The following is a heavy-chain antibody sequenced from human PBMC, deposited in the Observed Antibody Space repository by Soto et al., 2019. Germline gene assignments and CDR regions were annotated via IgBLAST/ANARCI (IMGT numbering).Heavy chain of an antibody. D-gene: IGHD6-13*01. CDR2: ISSSGETT. Sequence: EVQLLESGGGLVQPGGSLRLSCAASGFTFSSFAMTWVRQAPGEGLEWVSSISSSGETTYYSDSFKGRFTISRDISKNMVSLQMTSLKAEDTAVYFCVQDWTGNSCPCMVVWGQGTTVTVSS. J-gene: IGHJ6*02. CDR3: VQDWTGNSCPCMVV. V-gene: IGHV3-23*01. CDR1: GFTFSSFA.